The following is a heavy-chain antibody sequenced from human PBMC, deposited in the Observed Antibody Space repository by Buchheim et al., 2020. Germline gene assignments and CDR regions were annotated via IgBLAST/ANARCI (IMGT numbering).Heavy chain of an antibody. CDR2: IGTGSTI. D-gene: IGHD6-25*01. J-gene: IGHJ4*02. CDR1: GFTFSTFS. V-gene: IGHV3-48*02. CDR3: ARDRAAEDYFDY. Sequence: EVQLVESGGGLVQPGGSLRLSCAASGFTFSTFSMTWVRQAPGKGLEWVSYIGTGSTIYYADSVKGRFTISRDNAKNSLYLQMNGLRDEDTAVYYCARDRAAEDYFDYWGQGTL.